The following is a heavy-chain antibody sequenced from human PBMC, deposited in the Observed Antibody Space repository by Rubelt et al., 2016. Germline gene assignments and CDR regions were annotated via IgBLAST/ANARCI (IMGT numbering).Heavy chain of an antibody. CDR1: GGSFSGYY. V-gene: IGHV4-34*01. CDR2: INHSGST. Sequence: QVQLQQWGAGLLKPTETLSLTCAAYGGSFSGYYWSWIRQPPGKGLEWIGEINHSGSTTYNQSLKSRVTISVDTSKNQFSQKRSSVTAADTAVYDCARGRRGSSSWLGRDYYGMDVWGQGTTVTVSS. J-gene: IGHJ6*02. D-gene: IGHD6-13*01. CDR3: ARGRRGSSSWLGRDYYGMDV.